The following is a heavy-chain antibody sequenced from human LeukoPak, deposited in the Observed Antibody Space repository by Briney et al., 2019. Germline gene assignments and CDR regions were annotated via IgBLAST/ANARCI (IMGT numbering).Heavy chain of an antibody. CDR2: INPNSGGT. J-gene: IGHJ4*02. V-gene: IGHV1-2*02. Sequence: GASVTVSCRASGYTFTDYYVHWVRQAPGQGLEWMGWINPNSGGTFSAQNFQGRVTMTRDTSLSTAYMELSRLRSDDTAVYYGARGGGRYSNSWGQGALVTVSS. CDR3: ARGGGRYSNS. D-gene: IGHD1-26*01. CDR1: GYTFTDYY.